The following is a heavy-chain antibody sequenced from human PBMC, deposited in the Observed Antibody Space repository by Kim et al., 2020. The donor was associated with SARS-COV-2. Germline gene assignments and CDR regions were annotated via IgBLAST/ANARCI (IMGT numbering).Heavy chain of an antibody. Sequence: SETLSLTCTVSGGSISSGSYYWSWIRQPAGKGLEWIGRIYTSGSTNYNPSLKSRVTISVDTSKNQFSLKLSSVTAADTAVYYCASVSGYDSYYYYGMDVWGQGTTVTVSS. CDR1: GGSISSGSYY. CDR2: IYTSGST. J-gene: IGHJ6*02. CDR3: ASVSGYDSYYYYGMDV. D-gene: IGHD5-12*01. V-gene: IGHV4-61*02.